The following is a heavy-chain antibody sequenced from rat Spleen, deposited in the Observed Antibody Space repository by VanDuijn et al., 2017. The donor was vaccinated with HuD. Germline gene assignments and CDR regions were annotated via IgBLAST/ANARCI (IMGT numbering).Heavy chain of an antibody. V-gene: IGHV5-46*01. CDR1: GFTFSSFP. CDR2: ISTSGGST. CDR3: ATGPRILRLDWFAY. J-gene: IGHJ3*01. D-gene: IGHD1-6*01. Sequence: EVQLVESGGGLVQPGRSMKLSCAASGFTFSSFPMAWVRQAPTKGLEWVATISTSGGSTYYRDSVKGRFTISRDNAKNTQYLQMDSLRSEDTATYYCATGPRILRLDWFAYWGQGTLVTVSS.